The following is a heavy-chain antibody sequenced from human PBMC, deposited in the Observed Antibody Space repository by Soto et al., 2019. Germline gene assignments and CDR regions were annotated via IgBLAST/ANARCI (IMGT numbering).Heavy chain of an antibody. D-gene: IGHD3-10*01. V-gene: IGHV3-23*01. CDR3: AKKVNSGPGSQFFDY. CDR2: FSTGGDGGAT. J-gene: IGHJ4*02. Sequence: GGSLRLSCAASGFTFSSFSMSWVRQVPGEGLEWVSGFSTGGDGGATYYADSVKGRFTISRDNSKNTLFLQMNSLRAEDTAIYYCAKKVNSGPGSQFFDYWGQGALVTVSS. CDR1: GFTFSSFS.